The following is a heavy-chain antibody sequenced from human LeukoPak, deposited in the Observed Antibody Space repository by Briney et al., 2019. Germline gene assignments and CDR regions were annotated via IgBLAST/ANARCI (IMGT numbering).Heavy chain of an antibody. D-gene: IGHD2-21*02. CDR2: IGTAGDT. CDR3: ARALPVVVTAEDWYFDL. Sequence: PGGSLRLSCAASGFTFSSYDMHWVRQATGKGLEWVSAIGTAGDTYYPGSVKGRFTISRENAKNSLYLQMNSLRAGDTAVYYCARALPVVVTAEDWYFDLWGRGTLVTVSS. CDR1: GFTFSSYD. J-gene: IGHJ2*01. V-gene: IGHV3-13*01.